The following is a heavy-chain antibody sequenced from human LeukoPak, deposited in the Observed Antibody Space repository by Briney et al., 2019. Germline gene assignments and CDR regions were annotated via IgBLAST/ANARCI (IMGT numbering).Heavy chain of an antibody. Sequence: PGASVKVSCKASGYTFTDYHMHWVRQAPGQGLEWMGRINPNSGGTNYAQKFQGRVTMTRDTSISTAYMELSRLRSDDTAVYYCARRGSSVGGRYYSFDYWGQGTLVTVSS. CDR3: ARRGSSVGGRYYSFDY. D-gene: IGHD1-26*01. J-gene: IGHJ4*02. CDR1: GYTFTDYH. CDR2: INPNSGGT. V-gene: IGHV1-2*06.